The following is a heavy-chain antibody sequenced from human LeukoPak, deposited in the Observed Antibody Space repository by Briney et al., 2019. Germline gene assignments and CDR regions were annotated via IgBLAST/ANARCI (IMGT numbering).Heavy chain of an antibody. V-gene: IGHV3-53*01. CDR2: IYSGGST. J-gene: IGHJ4*02. Sequence: PGGSLRLSCAASGFTVSSNYMSWVRQAPGKGLEWVSAIYSGGSTYYADSVKGRFTISRDNSKNTLYLQMNSLRAEDTAVYYCASYDSSGYYVDYWGQGTLVTVSS. CDR3: ASYDSSGYYVDY. D-gene: IGHD3-22*01. CDR1: GFTVSSNY.